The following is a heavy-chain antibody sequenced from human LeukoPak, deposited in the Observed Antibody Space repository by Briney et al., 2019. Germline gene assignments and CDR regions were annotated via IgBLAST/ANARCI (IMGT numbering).Heavy chain of an antibody. J-gene: IGHJ4*02. V-gene: IGHV4-61*01. CDR3: ARAGIWGSYRNAAFDY. CDR2: IYYSGST. CDR1: GGSVSSGSYF. Sequence: PSETLSLTCTVSGGSVSSGSYFRGWVRQPPGKGLEWIGYIYYSGSTNYNPSLKSRVTISLDTSKNQFSLKLSSVTAADRAVYYCARAGIWGSYRNAAFDYWGQGTLVTVSS. D-gene: IGHD3-16*02.